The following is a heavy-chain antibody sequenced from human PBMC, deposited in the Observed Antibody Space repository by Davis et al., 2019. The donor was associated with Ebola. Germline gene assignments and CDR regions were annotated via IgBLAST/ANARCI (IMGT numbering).Heavy chain of an antibody. CDR3: VRDDYPHQRRGGLGDS. D-gene: IGHD4-11*01. J-gene: IGHJ4*02. V-gene: IGHV3-30-3*01. CDR1: GFTFSTYS. CDR2: ISPDGNRE. Sequence: GESLKISCAGSGFTFSTYSMHWVRQAPGKGLEWVAMISPDGNREYYAESVKGRFTVSRDNAKNTLYLHMDSLRTDDTAMYYCVRDDYPHQRRGGLGDSWGQGSLVTVSS.